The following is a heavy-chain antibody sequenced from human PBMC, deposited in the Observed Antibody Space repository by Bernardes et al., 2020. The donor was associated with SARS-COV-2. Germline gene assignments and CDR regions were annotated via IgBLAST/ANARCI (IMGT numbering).Heavy chain of an antibody. CDR1: GYTLTELS. D-gene: IGHD2-2*01. V-gene: IGHV1-24*01. CDR2: FDPEDGET. CDR3: ASVPAPYYYYGMDV. Sequence: SVKVSCKVSGYTLTELSMHWVRQAPGKGLEWMGGFDPEDGETIYAQKFQGRVTMTEDTSTDTAYMELSSLRSEDTAVYYCASVPAPYYYYGMDVWGQGTTVTVSS. J-gene: IGHJ6*02.